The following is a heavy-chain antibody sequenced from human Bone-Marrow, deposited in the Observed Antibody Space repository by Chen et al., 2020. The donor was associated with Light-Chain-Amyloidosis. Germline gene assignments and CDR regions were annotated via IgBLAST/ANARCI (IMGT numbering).Heavy chain of an antibody. V-gene: IGHV3-33*06. J-gene: IGHJ6*02. D-gene: IGHD1-26*01. Sequence: QVQLVESGGGVVQPGRSLRLSCAASGFSFGRYGMHWVRQAPGKGLESVAFIWSDGSNKNYADSVKGRFTISRDNSQNTLYLQMNSLRAEDTAVYYCAKWESGLDVWGHGTTVTVSS. CDR1: GFSFGRYG. CDR2: IWSDGSNK. CDR3: AKWESGLDV.